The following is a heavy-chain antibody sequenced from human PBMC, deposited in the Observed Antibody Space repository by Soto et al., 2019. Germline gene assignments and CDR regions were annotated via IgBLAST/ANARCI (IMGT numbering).Heavy chain of an antibody. D-gene: IGHD6-19*01. V-gene: IGHV3-23*01. CDR1: GFTFSSYA. J-gene: IGHJ4*02. CDR3: AKERSISRDWYGEFDY. Sequence: EVQLLESGGGLVQPGGSLRLSCAASGFTFSSYAMNWVRQAPGKGLEWVSSISGSGGSTYYADSVKGRFTISRDNSKNTLFLQMNSLRAEDTALYFCAKERSISRDWYGEFDYWGQGTLVTVSS. CDR2: ISGSGGST.